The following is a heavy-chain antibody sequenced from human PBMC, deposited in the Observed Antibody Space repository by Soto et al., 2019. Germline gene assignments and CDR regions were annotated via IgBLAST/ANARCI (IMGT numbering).Heavy chain of an antibody. Sequence: PGGSLRLSCAASGFMFSSYLMSWVRQAPGKGLEWVANIRQDGSEEYFVDSVKGRFTISRDNAKNSFYLQMNSLRAEDTAVYKCARWNYGMDVWGQGNTVTVSS. CDR3: ARWNYGMDV. V-gene: IGHV3-7*03. CDR2: IRQDGSEE. CDR1: GFMFSSYL. J-gene: IGHJ6*02.